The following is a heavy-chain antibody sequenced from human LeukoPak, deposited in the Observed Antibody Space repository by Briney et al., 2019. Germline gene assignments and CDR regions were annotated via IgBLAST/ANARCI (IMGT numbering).Heavy chain of an antibody. CDR1: GFTFDDYA. CDR3: AKDRADDFWSGFFDY. V-gene: IGHV3-9*01. J-gene: IGHJ4*02. CDR2: ISWNSGSI. Sequence: SLRLSCAASGFTFDDYAMHWVRQAPGRGLEWVSGISWNSGSIGYADSVKGRFTISRDNAKNSLYLQMNSLRAEDTALYYCAKDRADDFWSGFFDYWGQGTLVTVSS. D-gene: IGHD3-3*01.